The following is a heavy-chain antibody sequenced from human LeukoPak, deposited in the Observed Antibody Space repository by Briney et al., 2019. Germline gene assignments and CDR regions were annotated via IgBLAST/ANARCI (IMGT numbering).Heavy chain of an antibody. CDR2: ISSSGSTI. V-gene: IGHV3-48*03. CDR1: GFTFSSYE. D-gene: IGHD2-2*01. CDR3: AREDIVVVPAANGFRYYYYGMDV. Sequence: PGGSLRLSCAASGFTFSSYEMNWVRQAPGKGLEWVSYISSSGSTIYYADSVKGRFTISRDNAKNSLYLQMNSLRAEDTAVYYCAREDIVVVPAANGFRYYYYGMDVWGQGTTVTVSS. J-gene: IGHJ6*02.